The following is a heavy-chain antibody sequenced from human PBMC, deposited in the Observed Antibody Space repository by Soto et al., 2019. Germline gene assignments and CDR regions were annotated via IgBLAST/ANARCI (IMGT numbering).Heavy chain of an antibody. J-gene: IGHJ3*02. CDR3: ARGLNYYDSSGYPPDAFDI. CDR2: ISAYNGNT. D-gene: IGHD3-22*01. Sequence: ASVKVSCKASGYTFTSYGISWVRQAPGQGLEWMGWISAYNGNTNYAQKLQGRVTMTTDTSTSTAYMELRSLRSDDTAVYYCARGLNYYDSSGYPPDAFDIWGQGTMVTVSS. V-gene: IGHV1-18*01. CDR1: GYTFTSYG.